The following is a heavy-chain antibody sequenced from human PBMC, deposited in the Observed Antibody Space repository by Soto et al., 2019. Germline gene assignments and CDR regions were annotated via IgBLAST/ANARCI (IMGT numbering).Heavy chain of an antibody. V-gene: IGHV1-69*02. Sequence: QVQLVQSGAEVEKPGSSVKVSCKASGGTFSSYTIRWVRQAPGQGLEWMGRIIPILGIANYAQKFQGRVTITADKSTSTAYMELSSLRSEDTAVYYCPRHLVATRVFDIWGQGTMVTVSS. CDR2: IIPILGIA. D-gene: IGHD5-12*01. CDR1: GGTFSSYT. CDR3: PRHLVATRVFDI. J-gene: IGHJ3*02.